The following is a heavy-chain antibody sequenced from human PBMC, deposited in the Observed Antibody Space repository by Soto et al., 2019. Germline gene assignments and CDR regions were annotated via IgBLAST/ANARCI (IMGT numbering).Heavy chain of an antibody. CDR1: GDSISSSDYY. J-gene: IGHJ4*02. CDR2: IYSSGNT. Sequence: QVHLQESGPGLVKALQTLSLTCTVSGDSISSSDYYLSWIRQPPGKGLEWIGYIYSSGNTYYNPSLKSRLTISVDTSKNQFSLKLNSVTAADTALYYCARGLSAATVVTCDFDYWGQGTLVTVSS. V-gene: IGHV4-31*03. D-gene: IGHD4-17*01. CDR3: ARGLSAATVVTCDFDY.